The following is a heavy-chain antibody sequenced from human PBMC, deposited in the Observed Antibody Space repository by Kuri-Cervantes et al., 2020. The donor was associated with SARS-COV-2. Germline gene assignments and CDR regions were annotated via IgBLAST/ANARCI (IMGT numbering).Heavy chain of an antibody. Sequence: GGSLRLACAASGFTFSGHWIHWVRQAPGKGLGWVSPINPDGDYTNNADSVKARFTISRDNAKNSLYLQMNSLRAEDTAVYYCAKSGKHVDAFDTWGQGTMVTVSS. J-gene: IGHJ3*02. CDR2: INPDGDYT. CDR3: AKSGKHVDAFDT. CDR1: GFTFSGHW. V-gene: IGHV3-74*01.